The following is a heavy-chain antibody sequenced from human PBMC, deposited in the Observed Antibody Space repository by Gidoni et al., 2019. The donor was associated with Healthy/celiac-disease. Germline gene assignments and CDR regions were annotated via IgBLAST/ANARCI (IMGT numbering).Heavy chain of an antibody. CDR2: VYHSGST. CDR1: GGSISSSNW. J-gene: IGHJ4*02. V-gene: IGHV4-4*02. D-gene: IGHD3-22*01. Sequence: QVQLQESGPGLVKPSGTLSLTCAVSGGSISSSNWWSWVRQPPGKGLEWIGEVYHSGSTNDAPSLKSRITISVDNSKNQFSLKLSSMTAADTAVYYCASKYYYDSSGETTLFDYWGQGTLVTVSS. CDR3: ASKYYYDSSGETTLFDY.